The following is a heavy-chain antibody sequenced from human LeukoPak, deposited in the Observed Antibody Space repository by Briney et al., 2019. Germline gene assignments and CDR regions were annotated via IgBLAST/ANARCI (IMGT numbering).Heavy chain of an antibody. V-gene: IGHV3-48*02. J-gene: IGHJ4*02. D-gene: IGHD1-26*01. CDR2: ITASGTAM. Sequence: GGSLRLSCAASGFSFSSYSMNWVRQAPGKGLEWVSHITASGTAMFYADSVKGRFTISRDNAKNSLYLQMNSLRDEDTAVYYCASSGSYRFDYWGQGTLVTVSS. CDR1: GFSFSSYS. CDR3: ASSGSYRFDY.